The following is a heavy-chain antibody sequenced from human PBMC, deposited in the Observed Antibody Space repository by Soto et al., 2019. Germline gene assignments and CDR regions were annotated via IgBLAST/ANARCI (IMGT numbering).Heavy chain of an antibody. D-gene: IGHD2-2*02. Sequence: EVQLVESGGGLVQPGGSLRLSCAASGFTFSSYWMSWVRQAPGKGLEWVANIKQDGSEKYYVDSVKGRFTISRDNAKNSLYLQMNSLRAEDTAVYYCARGRCSSTSCYTWYFDYWGQGTLVTVSS. J-gene: IGHJ4*02. CDR2: IKQDGSEK. V-gene: IGHV3-7*01. CDR3: ARGRCSSTSCYTWYFDY. CDR1: GFTFSSYW.